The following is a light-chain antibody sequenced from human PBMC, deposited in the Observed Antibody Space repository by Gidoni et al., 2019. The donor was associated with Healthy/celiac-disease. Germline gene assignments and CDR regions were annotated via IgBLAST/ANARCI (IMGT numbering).Light chain of an antibody. Sequence: DIVMTQSPDSLAVSLGERATINCKSSQSVLYSSNNKNYLAWYQQKPGQPPKRLIYWASTRESGVPDRFSGSGSGTDFTLTISSLQAEDVAVYYCQQYYGLLSFXGXTKVEIK. CDR2: WAS. CDR1: QSVLYSSNNKNY. CDR3: QQYYGLLS. J-gene: IGKJ4*01. V-gene: IGKV4-1*01.